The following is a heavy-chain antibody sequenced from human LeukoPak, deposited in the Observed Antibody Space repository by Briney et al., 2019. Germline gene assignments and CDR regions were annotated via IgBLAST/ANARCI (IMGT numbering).Heavy chain of an antibody. J-gene: IGHJ4*02. D-gene: IGHD4-17*01. CDR3: AKGRNDYGYFDY. CDR2: ITGGGGSA. V-gene: IGHV3-23*01. Sequence: GGSLGLSCVASGFTFSNYAMSWVRQAPGKGLEWVSAITGGGGSAYYADSVKGRFTISRDNSKNTLYLQMNSLRVEDTAVYYCAKGRNDYGYFDYWGQGTLVTVSS. CDR1: GFTFSNYA.